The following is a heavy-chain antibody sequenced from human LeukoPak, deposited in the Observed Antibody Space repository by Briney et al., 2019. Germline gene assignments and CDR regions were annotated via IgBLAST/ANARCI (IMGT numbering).Heavy chain of an antibody. Sequence: GGSLRLSCAASGFTFSNNWMTWVRQAPGKGLEWVASVKKDASEKYYVDSVKGRFTISRDNAKKSVYLQMNRLRADDTAVYYCARAVPDYFYGMDVWGQGTTVTVSS. CDR2: VKKDASEK. CDR3: ARAVPDYFYGMDV. V-gene: IGHV3-7*03. CDR1: GFTFSNNW. J-gene: IGHJ6*02.